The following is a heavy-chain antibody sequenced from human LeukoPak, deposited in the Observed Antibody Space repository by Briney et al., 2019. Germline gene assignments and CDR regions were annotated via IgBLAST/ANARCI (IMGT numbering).Heavy chain of an antibody. CDR1: GFTLNMYD. V-gene: IGHV3-30*02. Sequence: GGSLRLSCAASGFTLNMYDLHWVRQAPGKGLEWVALIRYDGSATYYADSVKGRFTISRDNSKNTLYLQMNSLRAEDTAVYYCAKDRSSGRPRSAFDIWGQGTMVTVSS. CDR2: IRYDGSAT. D-gene: IGHD6-19*01. CDR3: AKDRSSGRPRSAFDI. J-gene: IGHJ3*02.